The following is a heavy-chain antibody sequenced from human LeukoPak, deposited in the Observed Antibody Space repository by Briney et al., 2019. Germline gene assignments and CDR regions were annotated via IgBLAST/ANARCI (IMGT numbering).Heavy chain of an antibody. CDR2: ISSSSSYI. V-gene: IGHV3-21*01. J-gene: IGHJ4*02. CDR1: GFTFSSYS. D-gene: IGHD1-1*01. CDR3: ARPGGFDWNDEDYFDY. Sequence: GGSLRLSCAASGFTFSSYSMNWVRQAPGKGLEWVSSISSSSSYICYADSVKGRFTISRDNAKNSLYLQMNSLRAEDTAVYYCARPGGFDWNDEDYFDYWGQGTLVTVSS.